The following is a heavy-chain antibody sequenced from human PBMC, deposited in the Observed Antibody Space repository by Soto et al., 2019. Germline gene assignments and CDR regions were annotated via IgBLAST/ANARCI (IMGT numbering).Heavy chain of an antibody. D-gene: IGHD6-6*01. J-gene: IGHJ4*02. CDR1: GGSISSGGYS. CDR3: ARVGSSSPGALDY. V-gene: IGHV4-30-2*01. Sequence: SETLSLTCAVSGGSISSGGYSWSWIRQPPGKGLEWIGYIYHSGSTYYNPSLKSRVTISVDRSKNQFSLKLSSVTAADTAVYYCARVGSSSPGALDYWGQGTLVTVSS. CDR2: IYHSGST.